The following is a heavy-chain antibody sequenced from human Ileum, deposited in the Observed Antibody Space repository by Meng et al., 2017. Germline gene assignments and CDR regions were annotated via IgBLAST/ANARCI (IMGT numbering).Heavy chain of an antibody. CDR2: INHSGST. Sequence: QGQLTEWGGGLLKPSETLSLPRAVYGGSFSGYYWSWIRQPPGKGLEWIGEINHSGSTNYNPSLKSRVTISVDTSKDQFSLKLSSVTAADTAVYYCARGGPWFDPWGQGTLVTVSS. J-gene: IGHJ5*02. CDR3: ARGGPWFDP. CDR1: GGSFSGYY. V-gene: IGHV4-34*01.